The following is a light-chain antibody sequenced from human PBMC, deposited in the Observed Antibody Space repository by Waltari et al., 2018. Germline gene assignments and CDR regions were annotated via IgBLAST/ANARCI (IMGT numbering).Light chain of an antibody. J-gene: IGLJ2*01. CDR2: GNS. V-gene: IGLV1-40*01. CDR1: SSPIGAGFA. Sequence: QSGLTQPPSVSGAPGQRVTISCPGSSSPIGAGFAVPWYQLLPGTAPKLLIYGNSNRPSGVPDRFSGSKSGTSASLAITGLQAEDEAGYYCQSYDSSLSGSVFGGGTKLTVL. CDR3: QSYDSSLSGSV.